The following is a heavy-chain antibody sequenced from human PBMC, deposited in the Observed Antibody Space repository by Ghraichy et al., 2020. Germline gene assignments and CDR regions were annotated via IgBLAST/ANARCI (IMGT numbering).Heavy chain of an antibody. CDR1: GYSINSGNY. CDR3: ARVFGSGNYGDY. D-gene: IGHD3-10*01. CDR2: IYETGST. Sequence: SETLSLTCAVSGYSINSGNYWGWVRQPPGKGLEWIGSIYETGSTYYNPSLKSRVTISMDTSKNQFSLKVTSVTAADTAIYYCARVFGSGNYGDYWGQGTLVTVSS. J-gene: IGHJ4*02. V-gene: IGHV4-38-2*01.